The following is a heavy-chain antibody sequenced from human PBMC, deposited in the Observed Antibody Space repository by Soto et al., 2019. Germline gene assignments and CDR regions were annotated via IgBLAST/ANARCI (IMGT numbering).Heavy chain of an antibody. Sequence: GESLKISCKGSGYSFTSYWIACVRQMPGKGLEWMGIIYLSDSDTRYSPSFQGRVTISADKSISTAYLQWSSLKASDTAMYYCARYSSGWPYYFDYWGQGTLVTVSS. J-gene: IGHJ4*02. V-gene: IGHV5-51*01. CDR1: GYSFTSYW. CDR2: IYLSDSDT. CDR3: ARYSSGWPYYFDY. D-gene: IGHD6-19*01.